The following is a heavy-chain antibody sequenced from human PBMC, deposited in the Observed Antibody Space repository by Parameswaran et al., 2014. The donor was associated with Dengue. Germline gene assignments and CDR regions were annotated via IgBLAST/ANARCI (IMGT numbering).Heavy chain of an antibody. Sequence: RWIRQPPGKGLEWIGEINHSESTNYNPSLKSRVTISVDTSKNQFSLKLSSVTAADTAVYYCASCSTSPYYYYYGVDVWGQGTTVTVSS. CDR2: INHSEST. J-gene: IGHJ6*02. CDR3: ASCSTSPYYYYYGVDV. D-gene: IGHD2-2*01. V-gene: IGHV4-34*01.